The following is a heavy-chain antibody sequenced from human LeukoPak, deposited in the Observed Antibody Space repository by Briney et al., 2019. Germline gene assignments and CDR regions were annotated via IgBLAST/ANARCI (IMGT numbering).Heavy chain of an antibody. CDR2: ISAYNGNT. CDR1: GYTFTSYS. CDR3: ARDRRGGYSSSLYKNDDKYYFDY. V-gene: IGHV1-18*01. Sequence: ASVTVSCTASGYTFTSYSISWVRQAPGQGLERMGWISAYNGNTNYAQKLQGRVTMTTDTSTSTAYMELRSLRSDDTAVYYCARDRRGGYSSSLYKNDDKYYFDYWGQGTLVTVSS. D-gene: IGHD6-13*01. J-gene: IGHJ4*02.